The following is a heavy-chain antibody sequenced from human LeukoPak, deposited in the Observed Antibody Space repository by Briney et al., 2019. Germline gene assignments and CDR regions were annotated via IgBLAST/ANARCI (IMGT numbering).Heavy chain of an antibody. CDR2: INPNGGGT. D-gene: IGHD3-3*01. CDR3: ARGGGTFFGVLND. Sequence: GSSVKVSCKASGYTFTGYYLHWVRQAPGQGLEWMGWINPNGGGTVYAQKFQGRVTMTRDTSITTAYMDLNRLKSEDTALYYCARGGGTFFGVLNDWGQGTLVTVSS. J-gene: IGHJ1*01. CDR1: GYTFTGYY. V-gene: IGHV1-2*02.